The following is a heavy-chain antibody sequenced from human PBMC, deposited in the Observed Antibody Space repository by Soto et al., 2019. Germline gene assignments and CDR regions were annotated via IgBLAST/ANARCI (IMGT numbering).Heavy chain of an antibody. CDR2: FDPEDGET. V-gene: IGHV1-24*01. CDR3: AAGGTRWLHSPFDY. J-gene: IGHJ4*02. D-gene: IGHD1-1*01. Sequence: QVQLLQSGAEVKKPGASVKVSCKVSGHTLTELSMHGVRQAPGRGLEWMGGFDPEDGETIFAQKFQGRVTMTEDTSTDSTSMELTSLRSEDTAVYYCAAGGTRWLHSPFDYWGQGTLVTISS. CDR1: GHTLTELS.